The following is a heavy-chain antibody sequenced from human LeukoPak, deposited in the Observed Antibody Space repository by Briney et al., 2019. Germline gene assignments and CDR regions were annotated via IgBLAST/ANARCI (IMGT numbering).Heavy chain of an antibody. CDR1: GFTFSFYG. J-gene: IGHJ4*02. D-gene: IGHD2-2*02. CDR2: IQYDESYK. V-gene: IGHV3-30*02. Sequence: GESLRLSCAPSGFTFSFYGMHWVRQAPGKGLEWVAFIQYDESYKFYADSVQGRFSISRDNSKNTLFLQMNSLRADDTAVYYCAKTSDQLLYSKFDFWGQGTLVTVSS. CDR3: AKTSDQLLYSKFDF.